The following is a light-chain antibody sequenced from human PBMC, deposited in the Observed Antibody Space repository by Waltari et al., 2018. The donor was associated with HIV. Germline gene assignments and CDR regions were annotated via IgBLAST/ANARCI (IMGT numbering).Light chain of an antibody. V-gene: IGLV1-51*01. CDR3: GTWDSRLTTYV. CDR1: TSHIGNNN. Sequence: QSVLTQPPSVSAAPGPKVSISCPGHTSHIGNNNVSWYRQVPGTAPKVVIYDSNKRPSGIPDRFSGSKSGTSATLAITGLQTGDEADFYCGTWDSRLTTYVFGSGSKLTVL. J-gene: IGLJ1*01. CDR2: DSN.